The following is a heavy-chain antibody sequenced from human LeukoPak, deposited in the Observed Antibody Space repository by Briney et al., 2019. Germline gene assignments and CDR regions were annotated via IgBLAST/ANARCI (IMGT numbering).Heavy chain of an antibody. Sequence: GASVNVSCKSSGYTFTGFYMHWVRQAPGQGLEWMGWINPNSGGTRYAQKFQARVTMTRDTSISTAYMELSSLRSDDTAVYYCARQYSSGWQNIDTFNIWGQGTMVTVSS. CDR3: ARQYSSGWQNIDTFNI. CDR1: GYTFTGFY. D-gene: IGHD6-19*01. V-gene: IGHV1-2*02. J-gene: IGHJ3*02. CDR2: INPNSGGT.